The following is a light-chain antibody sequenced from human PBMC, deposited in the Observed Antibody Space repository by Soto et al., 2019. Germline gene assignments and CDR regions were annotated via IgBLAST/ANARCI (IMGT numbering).Light chain of an antibody. J-gene: IGKJ3*01. Sequence: EIVLTQSPGTLSLSPGERATLSCRASQSVSSSYLAWYQQKPGQAPRLLIYGASSRATGIPDRFSGSGSGTDFTLTISRLEPEDFAVYYCKQYGSSLPVTFGPGTKVDIK. CDR1: QSVSSSY. CDR3: KQYGSSLPVT. CDR2: GAS. V-gene: IGKV3-20*01.